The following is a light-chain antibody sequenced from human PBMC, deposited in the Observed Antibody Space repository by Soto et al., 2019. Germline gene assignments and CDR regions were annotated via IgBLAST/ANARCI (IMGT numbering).Light chain of an antibody. Sequence: QSVLTQPASVSGSPGQSITISCTGTSSDVGGYNSVSRYRQDPGKAPKLMIYDVTNRPPGVSNRFSGSKSGNTASLTISGLQAEDEADYYCSSFTSSITYVFGTGTKVTVL. V-gene: IGLV2-14*01. CDR3: SSFTSSITYV. CDR2: DVT. CDR1: SSDVGGYNS. J-gene: IGLJ1*01.